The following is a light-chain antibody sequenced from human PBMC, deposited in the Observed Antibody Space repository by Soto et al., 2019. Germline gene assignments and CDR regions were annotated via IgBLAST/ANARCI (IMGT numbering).Light chain of an antibody. CDR3: AAWDDSLNGVV. CDR1: SSNIGSNT. J-gene: IGLJ2*01. Sequence: QLVLTQPPSASGTPGQRVTISCSGSSSNIGSNTVNWYQQLPGTAPKLLIYGNNQRPSGVPDRVSGSKSGTSASLAISGLQSEDEADYYCAAWDDSLNGVVFGGGTKLTVL. CDR2: GNN. V-gene: IGLV1-44*01.